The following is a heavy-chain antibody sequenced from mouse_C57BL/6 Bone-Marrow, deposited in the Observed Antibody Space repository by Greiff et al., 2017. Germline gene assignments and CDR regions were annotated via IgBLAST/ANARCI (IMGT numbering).Heavy chain of an antibody. CDR3: AQREFYYYGSSPYYFDY. D-gene: IGHD1-1*01. V-gene: IGHV1-82*01. CDR1: GYAFSSSW. Sequence: VQVVESGPELVKPGASVKISCKASGYAFSSSWMNWVKQRPGKGLEWIGRIYPGDGDTNYNGKFKGKATLTADKSSSTAYMQLSSLTSEDSAVYFFAQREFYYYGSSPYYFDYWGQDTTLTVSS. J-gene: IGHJ2*01. CDR2: IYPGDGDT.